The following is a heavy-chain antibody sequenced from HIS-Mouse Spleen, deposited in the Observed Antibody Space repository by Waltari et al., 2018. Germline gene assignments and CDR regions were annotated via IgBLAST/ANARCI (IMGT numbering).Heavy chain of an antibody. CDR1: GVSISSYY. CDR3: ARDFHDFWSGYYGGDKKHDAFDI. D-gene: IGHD3-3*01. Sequence: QVQLQESGPGLVKPSETLSLTCTVSGVSISSYYWSWIRHPAGKGLEGVGRIYTSGSTNYNPSLKSRVTMSVDTSKNQFSLKLSSVTAADTAVYYCARDFHDFWSGYYGGDKKHDAFDIWGQGTMVTVSS. V-gene: IGHV4-4*07. CDR2: IYTSGST. J-gene: IGHJ3*02.